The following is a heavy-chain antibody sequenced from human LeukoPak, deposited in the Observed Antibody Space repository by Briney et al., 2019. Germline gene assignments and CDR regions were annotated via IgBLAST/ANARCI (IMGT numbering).Heavy chain of an antibody. CDR3: STQDSGTVY. CDR2: IKQDGSDK. Sequence: PGGSLRLSCAASGFTFSSFWMSWVRQAPGKGLEWVANIKQDGSDKYYVDSVRGRFTISRDNAKNTLYLQMNSLRAEDTAVYYCSTQDSGTVYWGQGTLVTVSS. CDR1: GFTFSSFW. V-gene: IGHV3-7*02. J-gene: IGHJ4*02. D-gene: IGHD6-13*01.